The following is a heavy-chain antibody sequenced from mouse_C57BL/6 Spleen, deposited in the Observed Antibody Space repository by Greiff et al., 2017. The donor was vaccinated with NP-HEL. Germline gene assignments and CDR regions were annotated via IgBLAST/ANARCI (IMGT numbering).Heavy chain of an antibody. J-gene: IGHJ1*03. Sequence: QVQLQQSGAELVRPGTSVKMSCKASGYTFTNYWIGWAKQRPGHGLEWIGDIYPGGGYTNYNEKFKGKATLTADKSSSTAYMQFRSLTSEDSAIYYCARWANYYGSSDWYFDVWGTRTTVTVSS. D-gene: IGHD1-1*01. CDR1: GYTFTNYW. CDR2: IYPGGGYT. CDR3: ARWANYYGSSDWYFDV. V-gene: IGHV1-63*01.